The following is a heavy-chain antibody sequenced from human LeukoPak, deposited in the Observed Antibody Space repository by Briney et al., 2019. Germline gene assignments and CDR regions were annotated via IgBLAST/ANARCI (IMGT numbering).Heavy chain of an antibody. CDR3: AKNYGSGSSVKYYYYMDV. CDR1: GFTFSTYA. V-gene: IGHV3-23*01. Sequence: GGSLRLSCAASGFTFSTYAMSWVRQAPGKGLEWVSGISGSGITTDYADSVKGRVTISRDNSKNTLYLQMNSLRAEDTAVYYCAKNYGSGSSVKYYYYMDVWGKGTTVTVSS. D-gene: IGHD3-10*01. CDR2: ISGSGITT. J-gene: IGHJ6*03.